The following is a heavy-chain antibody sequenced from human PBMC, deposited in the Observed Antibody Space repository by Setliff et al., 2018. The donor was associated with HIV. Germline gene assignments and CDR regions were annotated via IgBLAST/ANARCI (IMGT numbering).Heavy chain of an antibody. Sequence: KPSETLSLTCTVSGGPLSGYFWTWIRQTPDKGLEWIGDINHSGTTNYNLSLKSRTTLSLDTSKNQLSLKVTSVVAADTGLYFCASGRDASTWYLSHFYSYYYLDVWGKGTTVTVSS. CDR1: GGPLSGYF. CDR2: INHSGTT. CDR3: ASGRDASTWYLSHFYSYYYLDV. V-gene: IGHV4-34*01. D-gene: IGHD6-13*01. J-gene: IGHJ6*03.